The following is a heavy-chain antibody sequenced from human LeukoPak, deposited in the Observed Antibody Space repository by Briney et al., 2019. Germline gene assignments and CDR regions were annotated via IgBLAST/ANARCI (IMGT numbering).Heavy chain of an antibody. J-gene: IGHJ4*02. D-gene: IGHD4-11*01. CDR2: ISSSGSTI. Sequence: GGSLRLSCAASGFTFSDYYMSWIRQAPGKGLEGVSYISSSGSTIYYADSVKGRFTISRDNAKNSLYLQMNSLRAEDTAVYYCASSYSNYDVPDYWGQGTLVTVSS. V-gene: IGHV3-11*01. CDR1: GFTFSDYY. CDR3: ASSYSNYDVPDY.